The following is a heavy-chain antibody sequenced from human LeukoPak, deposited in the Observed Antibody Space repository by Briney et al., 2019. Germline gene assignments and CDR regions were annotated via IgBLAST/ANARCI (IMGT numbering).Heavy chain of an antibody. J-gene: IGHJ4*02. Sequence: PGRSLRLSCAASGFTFSSYGMHWVRQAPGKGLEWVAVISYDGSNKHYADSVKGRFTISRDNSKNTLYLQMNSLRAEDTAVYYCAKPYYYGSGSYYFDYWGQGTLVTVSS. D-gene: IGHD3-10*01. V-gene: IGHV3-30*18. CDR2: ISYDGSNK. CDR3: AKPYYYGSGSYYFDY. CDR1: GFTFSSYG.